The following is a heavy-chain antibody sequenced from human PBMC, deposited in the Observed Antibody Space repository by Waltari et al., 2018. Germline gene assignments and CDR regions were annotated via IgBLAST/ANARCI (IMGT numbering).Heavy chain of an antibody. CDR1: GFIFSSYA. J-gene: IGHJ4*02. Sequence: EVQLLESGGGLVEPGGSLRLSCAASGFIFSSYAMSWVRQAPGKGLEWVSGVCDAGRGTYYADSVKGRFSISRDNSKNTVFLQINSLRAEDTAVYFCATAYSNSCFNHWGQGTLVTVSS. V-gene: IGHV3-23*01. CDR2: VCDAGRGT. CDR3: ATAYSNSCFNH. D-gene: IGHD5-18*01.